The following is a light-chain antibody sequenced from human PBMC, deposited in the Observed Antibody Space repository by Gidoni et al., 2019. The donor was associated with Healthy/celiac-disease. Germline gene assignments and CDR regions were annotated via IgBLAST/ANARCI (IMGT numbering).Light chain of an antibody. CDR2: GDS. V-gene: IGKV3-15*01. J-gene: IGKJ1*01. CDR3: QPYDNWPRT. Sequence: EIAMTQSPATLSVSPGERSTLSCRASQSVSSNLAWYQQTPGQAPRLLIYGDSTRATGIPARLSGSGSGKEFTLTISSLQSEDSAVYYCQPYDNWPRTFGQGTKVEIK. CDR1: QSVSSN.